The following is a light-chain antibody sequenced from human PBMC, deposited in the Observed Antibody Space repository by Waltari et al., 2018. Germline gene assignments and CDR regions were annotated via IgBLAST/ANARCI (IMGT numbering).Light chain of an antibody. J-gene: IGLJ2*01. Sequence: QAVLTQPPSASGTPGQRVSISCSGGSSNLGSNFVYWYQQLPGMAPKLLIYKNNQRPSGVPDRFFGSKSGTAASLVISGLRSEDEAHYYCTAWDDSLTGVLFGEGTKLTV. CDR2: KNN. V-gene: IGLV1-47*01. CDR3: TAWDDSLTGVL. CDR1: SSNLGSNF.